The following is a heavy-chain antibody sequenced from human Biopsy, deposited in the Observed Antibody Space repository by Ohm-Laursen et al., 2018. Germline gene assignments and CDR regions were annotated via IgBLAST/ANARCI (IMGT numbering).Heavy chain of an antibody. J-gene: IGHJ6*02. CDR3: ARDSGILNFGNFKYYHYYGMDV. Sequence: SQTLSLPCTVSGDSVSQYYWSWIRQPPGKGLEWIGHIYYSVMTNYNPSLQSRVSIAVDPSRNQVPLTLSSVTAADTAVYYCARDSGILNFGNFKYYHYYGMDVWGQGTKVTVSS. CDR1: GDSVSQYY. V-gene: IGHV4-59*02. CDR2: IYYSVMT. D-gene: IGHD4-23*01.